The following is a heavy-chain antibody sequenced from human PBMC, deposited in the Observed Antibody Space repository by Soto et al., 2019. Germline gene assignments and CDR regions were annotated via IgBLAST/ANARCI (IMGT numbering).Heavy chain of an antibody. CDR1: GYSFSFYW. Sequence: GESLKISCKASGYSFSFYWIGWVRQMPGKGLEWMEIMYPDDSDIRYSPSFEAHVTISADKSTSTALLQWSSLKASDTAMYYCATAYVYDFENSNYYRDAFDIWGQGTLVTVSS. CDR2: MYPDDSDI. J-gene: IGHJ3*02. D-gene: IGHD3-22*01. V-gene: IGHV5-51*01. CDR3: ATAYVYDFENSNYYRDAFDI.